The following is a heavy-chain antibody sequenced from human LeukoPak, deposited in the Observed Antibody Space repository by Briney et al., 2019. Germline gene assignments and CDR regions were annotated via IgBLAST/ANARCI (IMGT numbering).Heavy chain of an antibody. CDR1: GGSFSGYY. CDR3: AIHYTEDIVVGPAASPETRNNWFDP. V-gene: IGHV4-34*01. J-gene: IGHJ5*02. CDR2: INHSGST. D-gene: IGHD2-2*01. Sequence: SETLSLTCAVYGGSFSGYYWSWIRQPPGKGLEWIGEINHSGSTNYNPSLKSRVTISVDTSKNQFSLKLSSVTAADTAVYYCAIHYTEDIVVGPAASPETRNNWFDPWGQGTLVTVSS.